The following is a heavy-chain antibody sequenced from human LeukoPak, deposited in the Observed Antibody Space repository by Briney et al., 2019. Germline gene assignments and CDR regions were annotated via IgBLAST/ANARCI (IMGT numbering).Heavy chain of an antibody. J-gene: IGHJ6*03. D-gene: IGHD3-9*01. Sequence: GGSLRLSCAASGFTFSSYWMSWVRQAPGKGLEWVANIKQDGSEKYYVDSVKGRFTISRDNAKNSLYLQMNSLRAEDTAVYYCARRGAQYDILPLTDYYYYMDVWGKGTTVTVSS. CDR2: IKQDGSEK. CDR3: ARRGAQYDILPLTDYYYYMDV. CDR1: GFTFSSYW. V-gene: IGHV3-7*01.